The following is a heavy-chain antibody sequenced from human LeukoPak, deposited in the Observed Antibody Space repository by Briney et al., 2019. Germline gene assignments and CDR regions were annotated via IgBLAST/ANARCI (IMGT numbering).Heavy chain of an antibody. CDR3: ARGFGSSWYYFDY. CDR1: GGSISSYY. D-gene: IGHD6-13*01. J-gene: IGHJ4*02. V-gene: IGHV4-59*08. Sequence: SETLSLTCTVSGGSISSYYRSWIRQPPGKALEWIGYIYHSGSTNYNPSLKSRVTISVDTSEKQFSLTVNSVVAADTAVYYCARGFGSSWYYFDYWGQGTLVTVSS. CDR2: IYHSGST.